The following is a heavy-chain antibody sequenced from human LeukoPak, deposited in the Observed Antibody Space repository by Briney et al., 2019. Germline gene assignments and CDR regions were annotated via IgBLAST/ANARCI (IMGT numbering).Heavy chain of an antibody. CDR2: IIPIFGTA. D-gene: IGHD6-19*01. CDR1: GGTFSSYA. J-gene: IGHJ4*02. Sequence: SVKVSCKASGGTFSSYAISWVRQAPGQGLEWMGGIIPIFGTANYAQKFQGRVTITADKSTSTAYMELSSLRAEDTAVYYCAKDDSGWHPLGFDYWGQGTLVTVSS. CDR3: AKDDSGWHPLGFDY. V-gene: IGHV1-69*06.